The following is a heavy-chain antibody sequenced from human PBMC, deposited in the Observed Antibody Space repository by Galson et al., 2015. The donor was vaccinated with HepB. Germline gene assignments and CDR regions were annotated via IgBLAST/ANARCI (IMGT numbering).Heavy chain of an antibody. J-gene: IGHJ4*02. D-gene: IGHD6-19*01. CDR3: ARSRVERAVAGTFDS. CDR2: IDGDGSST. CDR1: GFTFRNYW. V-gene: IGHV3-74*01. Sequence: SLRLSCAASGFTFRNYWMHWVRQAPGKGLVWVSRIDGDGSSTTYANSVKGRFTISRDNVKNTLYLQMNSLRAEDTAVYYCARSRVERAVAGTFDSWGQGTLVTVSS.